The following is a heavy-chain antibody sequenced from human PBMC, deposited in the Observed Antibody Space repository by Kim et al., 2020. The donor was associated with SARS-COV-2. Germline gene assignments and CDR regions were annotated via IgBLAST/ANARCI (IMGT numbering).Heavy chain of an antibody. CDR3: ARDGGRGWLQFGGR. D-gene: IGHD5-12*01. CDR2: ISYDGSNK. Sequence: GGSLRLSCAASGFTFSSYAMHWVRQAPGKGLEWVAVISYDGSNKYYADSVKGRFTISRDNSKNTLYLQMNSLRAEDTAVYYCARDGGRGWLQFGGRRGQGTLVTVSS. J-gene: IGHJ4*02. V-gene: IGHV3-30-3*01. CDR1: GFTFSSYA.